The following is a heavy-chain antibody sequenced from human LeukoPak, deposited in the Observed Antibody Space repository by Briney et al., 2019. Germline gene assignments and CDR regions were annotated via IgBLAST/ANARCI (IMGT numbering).Heavy chain of an antibody. J-gene: IGHJ4*02. V-gene: IGHV3-66*01. D-gene: IGHD6-19*01. Sequence: GMSLRLSCAASGFTFNNFGMHWVRQAPGKGLEWVSVIYSGGSTYYADSVKGRFTISRDNSKNTLYLQMNSLRAEDTAVYYCARVGSSGWYFDYWGQGTLVTVSS. CDR2: IYSGGST. CDR3: ARVGSSGWYFDY. CDR1: GFTFNNFG.